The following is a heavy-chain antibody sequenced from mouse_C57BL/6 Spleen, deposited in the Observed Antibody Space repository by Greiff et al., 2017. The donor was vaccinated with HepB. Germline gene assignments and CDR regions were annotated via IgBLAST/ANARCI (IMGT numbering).Heavy chain of an antibody. CDR3: ARGTTVVPYYDMDY. CDR1: GYTFTSYW. V-gene: IGHV1-50*01. J-gene: IGHJ4*01. Sequence: QVQLQQPGAELVKPGASVKLSCKASGYTFTSYWMQWVKQRPGQGLEWIGEIDPSDSYTNYNQKFKGKATLTVDTSSSTAYMQLSSLTSEDSAVYYCARGTTVVPYYDMDYWGQGTTVTVSS. CDR2: IDPSDSYT. D-gene: IGHD1-1*01.